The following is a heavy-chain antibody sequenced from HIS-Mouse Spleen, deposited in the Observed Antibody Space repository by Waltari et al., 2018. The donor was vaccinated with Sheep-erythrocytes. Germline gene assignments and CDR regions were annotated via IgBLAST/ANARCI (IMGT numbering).Heavy chain of an antibody. J-gene: IGHJ4*02. CDR2: IIPILGIA. V-gene: IGHV1-69*04. CDR1: GGTFSSYA. Sequence: QVQLVQSGAEVKKPGSSVKVSCQASGGTFSSYAISWVRQAPGQGLEWMGRIIPILGIANYAQKFQGRVTITADKSRSTAYRELSSLRSEDTAVYYCAQTGATTPHFDYWGQGTLVTVSS. CDR3: AQTGATTPHFDY. D-gene: IGHD1-26*01.